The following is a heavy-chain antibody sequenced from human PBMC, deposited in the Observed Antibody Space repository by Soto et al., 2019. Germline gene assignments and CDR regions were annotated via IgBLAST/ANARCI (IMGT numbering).Heavy chain of an antibody. CDR2: IYPDDSDT. CDR1: GYRFTSYW. D-gene: IGHD1-1*01. Sequence: XESLKISCKGSGYRFTSYWIGWVRQMPGKGLEWMGIIYPDDSDTRYSPSFQGQVTISVDKSISTAYLQWSSLKASDTAMYYCARGSTGSTTHYYYYSMDVWGQGTTVTVSS. CDR3: ARGSTGSTTHYYYYSMDV. V-gene: IGHV5-51*01. J-gene: IGHJ6*02.